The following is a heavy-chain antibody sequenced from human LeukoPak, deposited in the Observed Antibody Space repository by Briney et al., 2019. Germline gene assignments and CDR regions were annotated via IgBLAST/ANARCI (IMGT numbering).Heavy chain of an antibody. Sequence: SETLSLTCAVYGGSFSGYYWSWIRQPPGKGLEWIGEINHSGSTNYNPSLKSRVTISVDTSKNQFSLKLSSVTAADTAVYYCARVRSSGWTRGYMDVWGKGTTVTVSS. J-gene: IGHJ6*03. CDR2: INHSGST. V-gene: IGHV4-34*01. D-gene: IGHD6-19*01. CDR1: GGSFSGYY. CDR3: ARVRSSGWTRGYMDV.